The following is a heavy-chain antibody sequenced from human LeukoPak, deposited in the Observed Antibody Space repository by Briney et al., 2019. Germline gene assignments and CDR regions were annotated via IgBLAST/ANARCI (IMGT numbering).Heavy chain of an antibody. CDR3: ATISQTYYYDSSGYNANDY. CDR1: GYTLTELS. Sequence: ASVKVSCKVSGYTLTELSMHWVRQAPGKGLEWMGGFDPEDGETIYAQKFQGRVTMTEDTSTGTAYMELSSLRSEDTAVYYCATISQTYYYDSSGYNANDYWGQGTLVTVSS. V-gene: IGHV1-24*01. D-gene: IGHD3-22*01. J-gene: IGHJ4*02. CDR2: FDPEDGET.